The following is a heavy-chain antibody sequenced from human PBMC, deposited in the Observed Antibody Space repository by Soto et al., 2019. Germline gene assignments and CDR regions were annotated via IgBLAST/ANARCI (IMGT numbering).Heavy chain of an antibody. D-gene: IGHD3-10*01. J-gene: IGHJ6*02. CDR2: IHSDGTTT. Sequence: PGGSLRLSCAASGFTLSWYWMHWVRQAPGKGLVWVSRIHSDGTTTTYADSVKGRFTISRDNAKNTLYLQMTSLKTEDTAVYYCTAHRSSITMRRGVFIGDYYYSGMDVWGQGIPVTVSS. CDR3: TAHRSSITMRRGVFIGDYYYSGMDV. V-gene: IGHV3-74*01. CDR1: GFTLSWYW.